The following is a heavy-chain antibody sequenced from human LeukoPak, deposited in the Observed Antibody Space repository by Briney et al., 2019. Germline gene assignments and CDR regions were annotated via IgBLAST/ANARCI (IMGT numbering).Heavy chain of an antibody. J-gene: IGHJ4*02. V-gene: IGHV3-9*01. Sequence: GGSLRLSCAASGFTFDDYAMHWVRQAPGKGLEWVSGITWNSVSTGYADSVKGRFTISRDNSKNTLYLQMNSLRAEDTAVYYCFSSSLESDYWGQGTLVTVSS. CDR2: ITWNSVST. CDR1: GFTFDDYA. D-gene: IGHD6-6*01. CDR3: FSSSLESDY.